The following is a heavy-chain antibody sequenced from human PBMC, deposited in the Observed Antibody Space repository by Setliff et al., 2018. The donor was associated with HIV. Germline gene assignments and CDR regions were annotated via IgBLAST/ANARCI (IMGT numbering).Heavy chain of an antibody. J-gene: IGHJ4*02. CDR2: MSKSGETK. D-gene: IGHD1-26*01. V-gene: IGHV3-23*01. CDR1: GVTVTNYG. CDR3: ASARIPTGGASTSCDF. Sequence: PGGSLRLSCAASGVTVTNYGMSWVRRAPGKGLEWVAGMSKSGETKVYADSVKGRFTISRDNSKNTLYLQLSSLRPEDTAVYYCASARIPTGGASTSCDFWGQGALVTVSS.